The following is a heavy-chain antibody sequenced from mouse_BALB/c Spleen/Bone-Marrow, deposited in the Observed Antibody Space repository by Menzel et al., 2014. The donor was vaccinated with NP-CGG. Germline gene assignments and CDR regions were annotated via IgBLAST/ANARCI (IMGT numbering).Heavy chain of an antibody. V-gene: IGHV5-9-2*01. J-gene: IGHJ3*01. CDR3: ARHAYYDQTEVSFVY. Sequence: EVQLQESGGGLVKSGGSLKLSCAASGFIFNSYGMSWVRQTPEKRLEWVATISGGGSYTFYPDSVKGRFTISRDNAKNNLYLQLSSLRSEDTALYYCARHAYYDQTEVSFVYWGQGTLVTVSA. D-gene: IGHD2-4*01. CDR1: GFIFNSYG. CDR2: ISGGGSYT.